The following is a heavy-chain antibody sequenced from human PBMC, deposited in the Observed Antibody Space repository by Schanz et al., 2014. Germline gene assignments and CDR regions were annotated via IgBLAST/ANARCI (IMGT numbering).Heavy chain of an antibody. CDR1: GFNFNNFA. CDR2: ISGSGGST. D-gene: IGHD3-10*01. J-gene: IGHJ4*02. Sequence: EVQLLESGGGLVQPGGSLRLSCAASGFNFNNFAMTWVRQAPGKGLEWVIVISGSGGSTYYADSVRGRFTISRDNSKNTLYLQMNSLRAEDTAVYYCAKYRGYYRVSGSYRELEYWGQGTLVTVSS. V-gene: IGHV3-23*01. CDR3: AKYRGYYRVSGSYRELEY.